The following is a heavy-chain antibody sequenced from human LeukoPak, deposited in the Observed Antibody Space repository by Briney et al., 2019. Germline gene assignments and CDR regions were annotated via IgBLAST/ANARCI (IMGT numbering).Heavy chain of an antibody. J-gene: IGHJ6*02. CDR2: IWYDGSDK. CDR3: ARDREIVAASYYGMDV. CDR1: GFTFSTYG. Sequence: PGGSLRLSCVASGFTFSTYGIHWVRQAPGKGLEWVAVIWYDGSDKYYADSVKGRFTVSRDNSKNTLYLQMNCLRVEDTAVYYCARDREIVAASYYGMDVWGQGTPVTVSS. D-gene: IGHD6-13*01. V-gene: IGHV3-33*01.